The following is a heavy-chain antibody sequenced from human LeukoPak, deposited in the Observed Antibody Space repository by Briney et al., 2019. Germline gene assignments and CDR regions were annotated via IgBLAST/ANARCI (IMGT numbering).Heavy chain of an antibody. CDR2: IRYNGNNQ. J-gene: IGHJ6*03. D-gene: IGHD3-10*01. V-gene: IGHV3-30*02. Sequence: PGGSLRLSCGASGFTFSNYGMHWVRQAPGKGLEWVAFIRYNGNNQYYADSVKGRFTISRDNSKNTLYLQMNSLKGDDTAVYYCAKDSAFYYIDVWGKGTTVIISS. CDR1: GFTFSNYG. CDR3: AKDSAFYYIDV.